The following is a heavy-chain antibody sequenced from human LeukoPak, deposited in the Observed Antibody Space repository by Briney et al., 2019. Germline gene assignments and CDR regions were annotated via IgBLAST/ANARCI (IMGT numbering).Heavy chain of an antibody. CDR1: GFTFSSYA. V-gene: IGHV3-30*02. Sequence: GGSLRLSCAASGFTFSSYAMHWVRQAPGKGLEGVAFIRYDERNKYYSDSVKGRFTISRDNSKNTLYLQMNSLRAEDTAVYYCAKGLVGWKLYPYNWFDPWGQGTLVTVSS. D-gene: IGHD2-8*01. CDR3: AKGLVGWKLYPYNWFDP. J-gene: IGHJ5*02. CDR2: IRYDERNK.